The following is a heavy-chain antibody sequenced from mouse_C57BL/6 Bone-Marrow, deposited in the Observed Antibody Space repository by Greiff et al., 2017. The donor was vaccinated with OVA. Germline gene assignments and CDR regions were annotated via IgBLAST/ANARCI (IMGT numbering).Heavy chain of an antibody. V-gene: IGHV1-26*01. CDR1: GYTFTDYY. J-gene: IGHJ2*01. D-gene: IGHD2-3*01. CDR2: INPNNGGT. Sequence: EVKLQQSGPELVKPGASVKISCKASGYTFTDYYMNWVKQSHGKSLEWIGDINPNNGGTSYNQKFKGKATLNVDKSSSTAYMERRSLTAEDSAVYYCARDGSSYDCYYVPFDYWGQGTTLTVSS. CDR3: ARDGSSYDCYYVPFDY.